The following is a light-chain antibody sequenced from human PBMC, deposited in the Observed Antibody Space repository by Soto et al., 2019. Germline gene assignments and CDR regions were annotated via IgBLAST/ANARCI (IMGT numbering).Light chain of an antibody. CDR3: QKHYNSPQGT. CDR1: QALSNY. Sequence: DIHVTHSPSVLSASVGDTVTITCRASQALSNYLAWYQQKPGKAPDLLIYSASTFKSGVPYRFSGSGSGTDFTLTVSSLKPEDFATYYCQKHYNSPQGTFGQGTKVDIK. V-gene: IGKV1-9*01. J-gene: IGKJ1*01. CDR2: SAS.